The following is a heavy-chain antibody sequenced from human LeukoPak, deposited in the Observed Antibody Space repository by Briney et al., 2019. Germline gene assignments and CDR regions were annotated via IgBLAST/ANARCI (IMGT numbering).Heavy chain of an antibody. Sequence: GGSLRLSCAASGFTFSSYEMNWVRQAPGKGLEWVSYISSSGSTIYYADSVKGRFTISRDNAKNSLYLQMNSLRAEDTAVYYCARGLIAAAAPFDYWGQGTLATVSS. CDR1: GFTFSSYE. CDR2: ISSSGSTI. J-gene: IGHJ4*02. CDR3: ARGLIAAAAPFDY. V-gene: IGHV3-48*03. D-gene: IGHD6-13*01.